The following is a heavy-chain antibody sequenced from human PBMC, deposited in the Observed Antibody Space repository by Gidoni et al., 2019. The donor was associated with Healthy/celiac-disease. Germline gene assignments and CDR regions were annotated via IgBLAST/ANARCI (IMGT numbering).Heavy chain of an antibody. CDR2: IYPGDSDT. CDR3: ARHGHDYVWGSYKYGMDV. J-gene: IGHJ6*02. CDR1: GYSFTSYW. Sequence: EVQLVQSGAEVKKPGESLKLSCKGSGYSFTSYWIGWVRQMPGKGLEWMGIIYPGDSDTRYSPSFQGQVTISADKSISTAYLQWSSLKASDTAMYYCARHGHDYVWGSYKYGMDVWGQGTTVTVSS. D-gene: IGHD3-16*01. V-gene: IGHV5-51*01.